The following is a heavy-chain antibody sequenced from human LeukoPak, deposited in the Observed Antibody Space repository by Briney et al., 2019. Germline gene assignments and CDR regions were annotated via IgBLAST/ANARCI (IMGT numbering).Heavy chain of an antibody. CDR3: ARGGNGYCSGGSCYSGWFDP. CDR2: INPNSGGT. D-gene: IGHD2-15*01. V-gene: IGHV1-2*02. Sequence: ASVKVSCKASGYTFTDYYMHWVRQAPGQGLEWMGWINPNSGGTNYAQKFQGRVTMTRDTSISTAYMELSRLRSDDTAVYYCARGGNGYCSGGSCYSGWFDPWGQGTLVTVSS. J-gene: IGHJ5*02. CDR1: GYTFTDYY.